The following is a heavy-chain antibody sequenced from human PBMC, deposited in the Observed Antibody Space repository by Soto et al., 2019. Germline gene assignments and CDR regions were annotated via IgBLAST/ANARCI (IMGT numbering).Heavy chain of an antibody. D-gene: IGHD2-15*01. CDR3: ASIYCSGGSCYSGYLLY. Sequence: QVQLVQSGAEVKKPGSSVKVSCKASGGNFSSYAISWVRQAPGQGLEWMGGIIPIFGTANYAQKFQGRVTITADESTSTAYMELSSLRYEDTAVYYCASIYCSGGSCYSGYLLYWGQGTLVTVSS. V-gene: IGHV1-69*01. CDR2: IIPIFGTA. CDR1: GGNFSSYA. J-gene: IGHJ4*02.